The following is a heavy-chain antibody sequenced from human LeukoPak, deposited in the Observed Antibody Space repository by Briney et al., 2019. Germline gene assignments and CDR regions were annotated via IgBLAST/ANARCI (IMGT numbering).Heavy chain of an antibody. V-gene: IGHV3-23*01. J-gene: IGHJ4*02. CDR1: GXTFRTSA. CDR2: INGGDYST. Sequence: PGGSLRLSCAASGXTFRTSAMSWVRQAPAKGLQWVSSINGGDYSTYYADYVKGRFTISRDNSKNTLYLHMNSLRAEDTAVYYCAKAWSMTTVAPFDYWGQGTLVTVSS. CDR3: AKAWSMTTVAPFDY. D-gene: IGHD4-23*01.